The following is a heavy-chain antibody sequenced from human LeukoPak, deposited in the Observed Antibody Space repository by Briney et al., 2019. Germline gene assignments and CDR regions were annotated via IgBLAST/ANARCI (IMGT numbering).Heavy chain of an antibody. CDR1: GFTFSSYA. Sequence: GGSLRLSCAASGFTFSSYAMSWVRQAPGKGLEWVSGISGSGNSTYYAGSVKGRFTISRDNSKNTLYLQMNSLRAEDTAVYYCAKAARVAGLTTFDYWGQGTLVTVSS. CDR3: AKAARVAGLTTFDY. V-gene: IGHV3-23*01. CDR2: ISGSGNST. D-gene: IGHD6-19*01. J-gene: IGHJ4*02.